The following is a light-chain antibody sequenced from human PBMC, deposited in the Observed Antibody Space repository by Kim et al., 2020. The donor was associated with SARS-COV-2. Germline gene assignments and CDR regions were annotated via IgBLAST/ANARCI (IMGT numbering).Light chain of an antibody. CDR1: QTITTW. CDR3: QQYHTFPWT. V-gene: IGKV1-5*01. Sequence: DIQMTQSPPTLSASVGDRVTITCRASQTITTWLAWYQQKPGKAPNLLIYEVSTLEDGVPSRFSGGGSGTEFTLTIASLQPDDFATYYCQQYHTFPWTFGQGTELEI. J-gene: IGKJ1*01. CDR2: EVS.